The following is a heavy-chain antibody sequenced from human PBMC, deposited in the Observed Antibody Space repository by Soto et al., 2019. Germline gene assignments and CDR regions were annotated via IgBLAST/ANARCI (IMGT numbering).Heavy chain of an antibody. CDR2: ISWNSGSI. Sequence: GGSLRLSCAASGFTFDDYAMHWVRQAPGKGLEWVSGISWNSGSIGYADSVKGRFTISRDNAKNSLYLQMNSLRAEDTALYYCAKGSGGYCSGGSCYDRGFDYWGQGTLVTVSS. CDR1: GFTFDDYA. V-gene: IGHV3-9*01. D-gene: IGHD2-15*01. CDR3: AKGSGGYCSGGSCYDRGFDY. J-gene: IGHJ4*02.